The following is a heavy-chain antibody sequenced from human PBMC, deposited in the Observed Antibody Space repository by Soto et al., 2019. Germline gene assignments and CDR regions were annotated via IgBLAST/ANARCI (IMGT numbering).Heavy chain of an antibody. Sequence: QVQLVQSGAEEKKPGASVKVSCKASGYTFTSYAMHWVRQAPGQRLEWMGWFNAGNGNTKYSQKFQGRVTITRDTSASTAYMELSSLRSEDTAVYSCARSIVVVTALDYWGQGTLVTVSS. J-gene: IGHJ4*02. CDR3: ARSIVVVTALDY. V-gene: IGHV1-3*05. D-gene: IGHD2-21*02. CDR2: FNAGNGNT. CDR1: GYTFTSYA.